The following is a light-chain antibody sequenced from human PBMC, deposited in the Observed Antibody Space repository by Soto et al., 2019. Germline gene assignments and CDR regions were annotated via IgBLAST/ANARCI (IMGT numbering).Light chain of an antibody. V-gene: IGKV1-39*01. Sequence: DIQMTQSPSSLSASVGDRVTITCRASQGISSYLNWYQQKPGKAPRLLIYAASSLQSGVPSRFSGSGSGTDFTLSISSLQFEDFATYYCQQSYSTPFTFGPGTKVDIK. CDR3: QQSYSTPFT. CDR1: QGISSY. CDR2: AAS. J-gene: IGKJ3*01.